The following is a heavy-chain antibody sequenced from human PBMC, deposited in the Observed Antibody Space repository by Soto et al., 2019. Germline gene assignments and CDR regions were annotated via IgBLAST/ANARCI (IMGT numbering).Heavy chain of an antibody. CDR2: INRYNGIT. D-gene: IGHD4-17*01. CDR1: ESDG. Sequence: QVQLVQSGSELKKPGASVKVSCKVPESDGITWVRQARGQGREWMGWINRYNGITNYAYKFQDRVTMTIDTTTRTGYMELRRRGADDTGVDYCANRGKPVMDVWGQGTTVTVSS. J-gene: IGHJ6*02. V-gene: IGHV1-18*01. CDR3: ANRGKPVMDV.